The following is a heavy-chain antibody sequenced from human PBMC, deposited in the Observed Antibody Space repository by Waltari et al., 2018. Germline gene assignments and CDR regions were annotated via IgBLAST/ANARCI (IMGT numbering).Heavy chain of an antibody. D-gene: IGHD2-8*01. CDR1: GGSFSGYY. V-gene: IGHV4-34*01. Sequence: QVQLQQWGAGLLKPSETLSLTCAVYGGSFSGYYWSWIRQPPGKGLAWIGEINHSGSTNYNPSLTSRVTISVDTSKNQFSLKLSSVTAADTAVYYCARVGTNHYYYGMDVWGQGTTVTVSS. J-gene: IGHJ6*02. CDR2: INHSGST. CDR3: ARVGTNHYYYGMDV.